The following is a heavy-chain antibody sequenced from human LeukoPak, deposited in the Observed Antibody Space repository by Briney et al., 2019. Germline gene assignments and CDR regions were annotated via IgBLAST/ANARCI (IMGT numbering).Heavy chain of an antibody. V-gene: IGHV4-59*01. Sequence: SETLSLTCTVSGGSISSYYWSWIRQPLGKGLEWIGYIYYSGSTNYNPSLKSRVTISVDTSKNQFSLKLSSVTAADTAVYYCARGYGYGYRWFDPWGQGTLVTVSS. CDR2: IYYSGST. CDR1: GGSISSYY. D-gene: IGHD5-18*01. J-gene: IGHJ5*02. CDR3: ARGYGYGYRWFDP.